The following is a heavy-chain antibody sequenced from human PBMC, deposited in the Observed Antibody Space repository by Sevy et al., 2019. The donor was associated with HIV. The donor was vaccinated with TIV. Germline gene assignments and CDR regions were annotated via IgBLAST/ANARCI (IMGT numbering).Heavy chain of an antibody. CDR2: INEDGSTK. CDR3: ARDRAYTRFDY. V-gene: IGHV3-7*03. J-gene: IGHJ4*02. CDR1: GFSFSSSW. D-gene: IGHD4-4*01. Sequence: GGSLRLSCAASGFSFSSSWMTWVRQAPGQGLEWLANINEDGSTKNYMYTVRGRFTISRDNAKNSLYLQMNNLRADDTAIYYCARDRAYTRFDYWGQGTLVTVSS.